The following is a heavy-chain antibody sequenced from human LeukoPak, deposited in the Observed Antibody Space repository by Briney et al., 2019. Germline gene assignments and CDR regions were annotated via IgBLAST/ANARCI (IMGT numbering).Heavy chain of an antibody. Sequence: SETLSLTCAVYGGSFSGYYWSWIRQPPGKGLEWIGEINHSGSTNYNPSLKSRVTISVVTSKNQFTLKLSSVTAADTAVYYCARGHYGGSWGFDYWGQGTLVTVSS. CDR2: INHSGST. J-gene: IGHJ4*02. V-gene: IGHV4-34*01. CDR3: ARGHYGGSWGFDY. D-gene: IGHD4-17*01. CDR1: GGSFSGYY.